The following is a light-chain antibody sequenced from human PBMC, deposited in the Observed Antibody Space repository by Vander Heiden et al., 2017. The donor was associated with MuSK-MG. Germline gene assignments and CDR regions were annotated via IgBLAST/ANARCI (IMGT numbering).Light chain of an antibody. V-gene: IGLV2-14*01. CDR3: SSYTSSSPLYV. J-gene: IGLJ1*01. Sequence: QSALTQPASVSGSPGQSITISCTGTSSDVGGYNYVSWYQQHPGKAPKLMIYDVSNRPSGVSNRFSGSKSGKTASLTISGLQAEDEADYYCSSYTSSSPLYVFGTGTKVTVL. CDR2: DVS. CDR1: SSDVGGYNY.